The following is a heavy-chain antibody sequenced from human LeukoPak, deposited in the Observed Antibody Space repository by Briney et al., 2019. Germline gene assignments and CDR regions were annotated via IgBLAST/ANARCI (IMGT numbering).Heavy chain of an antibody. Sequence: NPSETLFLTCAVYGGSFSGYYWSWIRQPPGKGLEWIGEINHSGSTNYNPSLKSRVTISVDTSKNQFSLKLSSVTAADTAVYYCARGPKATVSYYYYYYYMDVWGKGTTVTVSS. CDR1: GGSFSGYY. D-gene: IGHD4-17*01. CDR3: ARGPKATVSYYYYYYYMDV. J-gene: IGHJ6*03. V-gene: IGHV4-34*01. CDR2: INHSGST.